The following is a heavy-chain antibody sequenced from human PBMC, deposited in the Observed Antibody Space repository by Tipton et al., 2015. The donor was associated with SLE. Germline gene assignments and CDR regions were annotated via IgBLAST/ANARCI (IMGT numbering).Heavy chain of an antibody. J-gene: IGHJ6*02. V-gene: IGHV3-33*06. Sequence: SLRLSCAASGFTFSIYGMHWVRQAPGKGLEWVAVIWYDGSNKYYSDSVKGRFTISRDNSKNTLYLQMNSLRAEDTGVCYCAKDSYFGSGSYFPYGMDVWGQGTTVTVSS. CDR3: AKDSYFGSGSYFPYGMDV. CDR2: IWYDGSNK. D-gene: IGHD3-10*01. CDR1: GFTFSIYG.